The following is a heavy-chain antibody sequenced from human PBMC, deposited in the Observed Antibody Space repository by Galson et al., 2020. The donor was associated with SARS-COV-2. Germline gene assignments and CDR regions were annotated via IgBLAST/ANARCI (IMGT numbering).Heavy chain of an antibody. V-gene: IGHV4-59*01. CDR1: GGSIRNYY. J-gene: IGHJ2*01. CDR3: ARDRVGTSYYDSSRYFDL. CDR2: IFYSGST. D-gene: IGHD3-22*01. Sequence: SQTLSLTCTVSGGSIRNYYWSWIRQPPGKGLEWIGYIFYSGSTNYNPSLKSRVTISVDTSKNQFSLKLSSVTAADTAVYYCARDRVGTSYYDSSRYFDLWGRGTLVTVSS.